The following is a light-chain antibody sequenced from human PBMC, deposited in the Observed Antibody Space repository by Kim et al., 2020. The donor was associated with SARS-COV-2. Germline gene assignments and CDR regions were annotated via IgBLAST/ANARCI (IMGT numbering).Light chain of an antibody. V-gene: IGKV1-17*03. CDR2: GAS. CDR1: QGINNY. J-gene: IGKJ4*01. Sequence: AAVGDRLNITCRASQGINNYLAWFQQTPGKAPKRLIYGASSLQSGVPSRFSGSGSGTGFTLTISSLQPEDFATYYCLEHYNYPLTFGGGTKVDIK. CDR3: LEHYNYPLT.